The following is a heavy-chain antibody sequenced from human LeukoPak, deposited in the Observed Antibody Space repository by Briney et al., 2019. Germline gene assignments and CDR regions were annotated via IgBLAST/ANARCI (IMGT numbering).Heavy chain of an antibody. CDR1: GFTFSTYE. CDR3: ASPQYYFDY. D-gene: IGHD5-24*01. CDR2: ISSSGSTT. Sequence: GGSLRLSCAASGFTFSTYEMNWVRQAPGKGLEWVSHISSSGSTTYYADSVKGRFTISRDNAKNSLYLQMNSLRAEDTAVCYCASPQYYFDYWGQGTLVTVSS. J-gene: IGHJ4*02. V-gene: IGHV3-48*03.